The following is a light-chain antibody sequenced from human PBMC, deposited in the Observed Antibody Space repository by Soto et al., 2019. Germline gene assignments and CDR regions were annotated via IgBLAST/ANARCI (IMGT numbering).Light chain of an antibody. CDR1: SSDVGSYNL. CDR2: EVN. Sequence: QAASVSGSPGQSITISCTGTSSDVGSYNLVSWYQQHPGKAPKLMIYEVNNRPSGVSNRFSGSKSGNTASLTISGLQAEDEADYYCSSYAGSSTVVFGGGTKLTVL. J-gene: IGLJ2*01. CDR3: SSYAGSSTVV. V-gene: IGLV2-23*02.